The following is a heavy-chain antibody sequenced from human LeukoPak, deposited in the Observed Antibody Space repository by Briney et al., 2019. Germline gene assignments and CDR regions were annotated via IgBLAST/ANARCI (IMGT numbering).Heavy chain of an antibody. J-gene: IGHJ4*02. Sequence: ASVKVSCKASGYTFTGYYMHWVRQAPGQELEWMGWINPNSGGTNYAQKFQGRVTMTRDTCISTAYMELSRLRSDDTAVYYCARVLSVAGTAYFDYWGQGTLVTVSS. CDR2: INPNSGGT. D-gene: IGHD6-19*01. CDR1: GYTFTGYY. V-gene: IGHV1-2*02. CDR3: ARVLSVAGTAYFDY.